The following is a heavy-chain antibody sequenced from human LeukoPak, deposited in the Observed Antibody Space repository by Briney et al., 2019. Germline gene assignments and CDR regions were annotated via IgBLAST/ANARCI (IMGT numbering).Heavy chain of an antibody. Sequence: SETLSLTCTVSGGSISSYYWSWIRQPAGKGLECIGRIYTSGSTNYNPSLKSRVTMSVDTSKNQFSLKLSSVTAADTAVYYCARGRGIAAAGRYFDYWGQGTLVTVSS. J-gene: IGHJ4*02. CDR3: ARGRGIAAAGRYFDY. CDR2: IYTSGST. V-gene: IGHV4-4*07. D-gene: IGHD6-13*01. CDR1: GGSISSYY.